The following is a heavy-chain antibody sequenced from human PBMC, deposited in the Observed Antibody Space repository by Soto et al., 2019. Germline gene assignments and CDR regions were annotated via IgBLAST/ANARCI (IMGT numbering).Heavy chain of an antibody. D-gene: IGHD2-8*01. V-gene: IGHV6-1*01. Sequence: SQTLSLTCAISGDSVSSNSAAWNWIRQSPSRGLEWLGRTYYRSKWYNDYAVSVKSRITINPDTSKNQFSLQLNSVTPEDTAVYYCARDPGYCTNGVCFFEDYYYHGMDVWGQGTTVTVSS. J-gene: IGHJ6*02. CDR3: ARDPGYCTNGVCFFEDYYYHGMDV. CDR1: GDSVSSNSAA. CDR2: TYYRSKWYN.